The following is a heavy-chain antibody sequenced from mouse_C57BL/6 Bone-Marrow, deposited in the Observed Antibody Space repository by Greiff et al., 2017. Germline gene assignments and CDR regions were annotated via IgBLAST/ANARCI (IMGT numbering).Heavy chain of an antibody. CDR2: IYPGSGST. Sequence: QVQLQQPGAELVKPGASVKMSCKASGYTFTSYWITWVKQRPGQGLEWIGDIYPGSGSTNYNEKFKSKATLTVDTSSSTAYMQLSSLTSEDSAVYYCATIYCDYDDWYFDVWGTGTTVTVSS. V-gene: IGHV1-55*01. J-gene: IGHJ1*03. D-gene: IGHD2-4*01. CDR3: ATIYCDYDDWYFDV. CDR1: GYTFTSYW.